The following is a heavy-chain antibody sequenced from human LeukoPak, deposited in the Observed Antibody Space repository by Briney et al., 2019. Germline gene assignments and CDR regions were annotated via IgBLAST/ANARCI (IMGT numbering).Heavy chain of an antibody. D-gene: IGHD3-22*01. CDR2: ITNSGNSK. CDR1: GLTFRNYA. CDR3: ARTRSSGYLIFDY. Sequence: GGSLRLSCAASGLTFRNYAMSWVRQAPGKGLEWVSYITNSGNSKSYADSVKGRFTISGDNTKNSLYLRMNGLRAEDTAVYYCARTRSSGYLIFDYWGQGILVTVSS. J-gene: IGHJ4*02. V-gene: IGHV3-48*01.